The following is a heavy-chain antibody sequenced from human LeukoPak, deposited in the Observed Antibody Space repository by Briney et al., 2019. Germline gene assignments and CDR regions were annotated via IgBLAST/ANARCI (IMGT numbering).Heavy chain of an antibody. D-gene: IGHD5-18*01. Sequence: GGSLRLSCAASGFTFSAYAMSSVRQAPGKGLEWVSAIRSGGGNTFYADSGKGRFTISRDNSKNTLYLQMNSLRAEDMAVYYCAKVVSVGYGWGQGTLVTVSS. CDR1: GFTFSAYA. J-gene: IGHJ4*02. CDR2: IRSGGGNT. V-gene: IGHV3-23*01. CDR3: AKVVSVGYG.